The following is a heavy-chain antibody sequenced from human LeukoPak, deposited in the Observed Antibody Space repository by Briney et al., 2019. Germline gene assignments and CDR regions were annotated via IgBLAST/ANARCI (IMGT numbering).Heavy chain of an antibody. CDR2: INHSGST. V-gene: IGHV4-34*01. CDR3: ARPRLSGSYYRVFDY. J-gene: IGHJ4*02. CDR1: GGSISSYY. Sequence: SETLSLTCTVSGGSISSYYWSWIRQPPGKGLEWIGEINHSGSTNYNPSLKSRVTISVDTSKNQFSLKLSSVTAADTAVYYCARPRLSGSYYRVFDYWGQGTLVTVSS. D-gene: IGHD1-26*01.